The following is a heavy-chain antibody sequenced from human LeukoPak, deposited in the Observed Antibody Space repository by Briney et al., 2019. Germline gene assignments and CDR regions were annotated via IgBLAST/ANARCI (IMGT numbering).Heavy chain of an antibody. V-gene: IGHV3-48*03. CDR1: GFTFSSYE. J-gene: IGHJ4*02. CDR2: ISSSGGTI. D-gene: IGHD1-26*01. CDR3: ARDGRPDLFDY. Sequence: GGSLRLSCAASGFTFSSYEMNWVRQAPGKGLEWVSYISSSGGTIYYADSVKGRFTISRDSAKNSLYLQMNSLRAEDTAVYYCARDGRPDLFDYWGQGTLVTVSS.